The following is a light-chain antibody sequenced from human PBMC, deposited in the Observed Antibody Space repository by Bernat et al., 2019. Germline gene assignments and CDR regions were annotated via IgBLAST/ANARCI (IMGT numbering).Light chain of an antibody. CDR1: SSDVGGYNY. V-gene: IGLV2-14*01. J-gene: IGLJ1*01. CDR3: NSYTSSYILYV. Sequence: QSALTQPASVSGSPGQSITISCTGTSSDVGGYNYVSWYQQHPGKAPKLMIYDVNNRPSGVSNRFSGSKSGNTASLTISGLQAEDEADYYCNSYTSSYILYVFGTGTKVTVL. CDR2: DVN.